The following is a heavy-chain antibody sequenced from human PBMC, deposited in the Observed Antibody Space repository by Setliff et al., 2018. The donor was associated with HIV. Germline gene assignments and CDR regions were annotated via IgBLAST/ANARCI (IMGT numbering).Heavy chain of an antibody. CDR3: ARDRRNTYYYESSGYSGAFDI. J-gene: IGHJ3*02. Sequence: SETLSLTCTVSGGSISSGGYYWSWIRQHPGKGLEWIGFIYYSGSTYYNPSLKSRVTMSVDTSKNQFSLKLSSVTAADTAVYYCARDRRNTYYYESSGYSGAFDIWGQGTMVTVSS. CDR2: IYYSGST. D-gene: IGHD3-22*01. CDR1: GGSISSGGYY. V-gene: IGHV4-31*03.